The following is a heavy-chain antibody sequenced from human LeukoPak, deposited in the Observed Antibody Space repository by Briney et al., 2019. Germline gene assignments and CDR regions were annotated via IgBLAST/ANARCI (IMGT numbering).Heavy chain of an antibody. CDR1: GGSISSSSYF. Sequence: KPSETLSLTCTVSGGSISSSSYFWGWIRQPPGKGLEWIGSIYSSGSTYYNPSLKSRVTISVDTSKSQFSLKLSSVTAADTAVYYCARALSPTYYYDSSGYSPWGQGTLVTVSS. CDR2: IYSSGST. V-gene: IGHV4-39*01. J-gene: IGHJ5*02. CDR3: ARALSPTYYYDSSGYSP. D-gene: IGHD3-22*01.